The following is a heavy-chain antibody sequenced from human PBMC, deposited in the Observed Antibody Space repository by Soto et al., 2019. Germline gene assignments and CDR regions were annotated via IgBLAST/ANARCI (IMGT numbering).Heavy chain of an antibody. Sequence: GASEKVSCKASGYTFTGYYMHWVRQAPGQGLEWMGWINPNSGGTNYAQKFQGWVTMTRDTSISTAYMELSRLRSDDTAVYYCARRDRIAAAGSEFDYWGQGTLVTVSS. V-gene: IGHV1-2*04. CDR1: GYTFTGYY. CDR2: INPNSGGT. J-gene: IGHJ4*02. CDR3: ARRDRIAAAGSEFDY. D-gene: IGHD6-13*01.